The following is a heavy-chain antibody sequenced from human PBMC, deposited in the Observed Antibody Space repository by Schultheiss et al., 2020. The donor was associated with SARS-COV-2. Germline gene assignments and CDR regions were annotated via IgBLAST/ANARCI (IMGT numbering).Heavy chain of an antibody. V-gene: IGHV6-1*01. Sequence: SQTLSLTCAISGDSVSSNSAAWNWIRQSPSRGLEWLGRTYYRSKWYNDYAVSVKSRITINPDTSKNQFSLQLNSVTPEDTAVYYCARDGAAAGTLAYYYYGMDVWGQGTTVTVSS. J-gene: IGHJ6*02. CDR1: GDSVSSNSAA. CDR2: TYYRSKWYN. CDR3: ARDGAAAGTLAYYYYGMDV. D-gene: IGHD6-13*01.